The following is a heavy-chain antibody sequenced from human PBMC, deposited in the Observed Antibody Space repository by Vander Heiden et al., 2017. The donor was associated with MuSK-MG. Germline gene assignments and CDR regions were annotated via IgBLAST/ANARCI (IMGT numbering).Heavy chain of an antibody. D-gene: IGHD6-19*01. J-gene: IGHJ4*02. CDR2: IKSKTDGGTT. CDR1: GFTFNNAW. Sequence: EMQLVESGGGLVKPGGSLRLSCAASGFTFNNAWMNWVRQAPGKGLEWVGHIKSKTDGGTTDYAAPVKGRFTISRDDSKNTLYLLMSSLKTEDTAVYYAVTQYFDYWGQGTLVTVSS. CDR3: VTQYFDY. V-gene: IGHV3-15*01.